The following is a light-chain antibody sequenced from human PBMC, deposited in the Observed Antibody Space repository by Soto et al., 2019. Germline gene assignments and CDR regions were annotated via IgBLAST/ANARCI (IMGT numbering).Light chain of an antibody. Sequence: EIVLTQSPGTLSLSPGERATLSCRASQSVSSTYLAWYQHNPGQAPRLLIYGASSRATGIPDRFSGSGSGTAFTLTISRLEPEDSAVYYCHQYGSSPTTFGQGTKVEIK. CDR2: GAS. CDR1: QSVSSTY. J-gene: IGKJ1*01. CDR3: HQYGSSPTT. V-gene: IGKV3-20*01.